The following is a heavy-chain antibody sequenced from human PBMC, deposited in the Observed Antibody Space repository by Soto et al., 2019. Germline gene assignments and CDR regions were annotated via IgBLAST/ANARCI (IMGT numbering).Heavy chain of an antibody. CDR1: GYTFTRNS. D-gene: IGHD4-17*01. V-gene: IGHV1-18*04. Sequence: QIQLVQSGGEQRKPGASVKVSCKTSGYTFTRNSISWVRQAPGQGLEWMGWISTNNGNTEFAQKFQGRVTLTTDTSTSTAYMELTSLRSDDTAIYYCARGGVYAVDRWGQGTLVTVSS. CDR3: ARGGVYAVDR. CDR2: ISTNNGNT. J-gene: IGHJ5*02.